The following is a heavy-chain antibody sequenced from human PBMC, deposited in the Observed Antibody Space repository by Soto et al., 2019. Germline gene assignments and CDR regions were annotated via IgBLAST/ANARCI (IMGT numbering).Heavy chain of an antibody. CDR3: AREGDFAALDI. CDR1: GFTFSTYT. V-gene: IGHV3-21*01. J-gene: IGHJ3*02. Sequence: EVQLVESGGGLVKPGGSLRLSCAASGFTFSTYTMNWVRQAPGKGLEWVSSISSSSSYIFFADSVKGRFTISRDDAKNSLFLEMNSLRAEDTAVYYCAREGDFAALDIWGQGTMVTVSS. CDR2: ISSSSSYI. D-gene: IGHD3-3*01.